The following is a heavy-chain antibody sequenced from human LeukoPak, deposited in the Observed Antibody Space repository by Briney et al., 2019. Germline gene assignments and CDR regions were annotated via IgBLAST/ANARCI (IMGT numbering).Heavy chain of an antibody. J-gene: IGHJ4*02. CDR1: GYTFTSYN. CDR3: ATSDILTGYGY. CDR2: FDPEDGET. D-gene: IGHD3-9*01. Sequence: ASVKVSCKASGYTFTSYNMHWVRQAPGKGLEWMGGFDPEDGETIYAQKFQGRVTMTEDTSTDTAYMELSSLRSEDTAVYYCATSDILTGYGYWGQGTLVTVSS. V-gene: IGHV1-24*01.